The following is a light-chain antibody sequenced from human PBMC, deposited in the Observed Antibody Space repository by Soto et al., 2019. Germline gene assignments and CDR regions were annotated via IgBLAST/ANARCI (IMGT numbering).Light chain of an antibody. CDR1: QSVSSNY. CDR2: GAS. CDR3: QQYGSSPRT. Sequence: EIVLTQSPGILSLSPGERATLSCRASQSVSSNYLAWYQQKPGQAPRFLIYGASSRATGIPDRFSGSGSGTDFTLTITRLEPEDFAVYYCQQYGSSPRTFGQGIKVEIK. V-gene: IGKV3-20*01. J-gene: IGKJ1*01.